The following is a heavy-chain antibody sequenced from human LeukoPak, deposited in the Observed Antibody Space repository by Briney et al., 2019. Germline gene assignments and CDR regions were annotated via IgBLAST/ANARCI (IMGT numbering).Heavy chain of an antibody. D-gene: IGHD3-3*01. V-gene: IGHV3-23*01. CDR1: GFTFSSYA. J-gene: IGHJ6*02. Sequence: GGSLRLSCAASGFTFSSYAMSWVRQAPGKGLEWVSAISGSGGSTYYADSVKGRFTISRDNSKNTLYLQMNSLRAEDTAVYYCARHGYDFWSGYVYYGMDVWGQGTTVTVSS. CDR2: ISGSGGST. CDR3: ARHGYDFWSGYVYYGMDV.